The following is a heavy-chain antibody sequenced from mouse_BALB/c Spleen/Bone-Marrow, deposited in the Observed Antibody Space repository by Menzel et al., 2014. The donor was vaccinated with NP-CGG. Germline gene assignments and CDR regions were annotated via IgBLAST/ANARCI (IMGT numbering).Heavy chain of an antibody. J-gene: IGHJ4*01. CDR1: GYTFSSYW. D-gene: IGHD2-3*01. V-gene: IGHV1-9*01. Sequence: QVQLKQSGAELMKPGASVKISFKATGYTFSSYWIEWVKQRPGHGLEWIGEILPGSGSTNYNEKFKGKATFTADTSSNTAYMQLSSLTSEGSAVYYCARSDGYYYAMDYWGQGTSVTVSS. CDR2: ILPGSGST. CDR3: ARSDGYYYAMDY.